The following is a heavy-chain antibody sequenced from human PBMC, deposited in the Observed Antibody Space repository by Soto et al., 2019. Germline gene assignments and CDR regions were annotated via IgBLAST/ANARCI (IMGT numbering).Heavy chain of an antibody. V-gene: IGHV1-18*01. Sequence: ASVNVSFKAAGYTFTSSCISWVRQAPGQWLELMGWISAYNGNTNYAHKLQGRVTITTDTSTSTAYMELRSLRSDHTAVYYFARLRSDGLYLFYFKYWGQGTLVNDSS. CDR3: ARLRSDGLYLFYFKY. CDR2: ISAYNGNT. J-gene: IGHJ4*02. D-gene: IGHD3-16*02. CDR1: GYTFTSSC.